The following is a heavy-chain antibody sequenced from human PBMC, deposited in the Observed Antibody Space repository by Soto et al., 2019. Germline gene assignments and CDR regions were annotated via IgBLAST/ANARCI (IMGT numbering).Heavy chain of an antibody. CDR3: ARAPTASSGYYHYFDY. J-gene: IGHJ4*02. V-gene: IGHV4-31*03. CDR2: IYYSGTT. D-gene: IGHD3-22*01. Sequence: QVQLQESGPGLVKASQTLSLTCTVSGGSISSGGSYWSWIRHHPGKGLEWIGYIYYSGTTYYNPSLKSRVTISVNTSKSQFSLQLSSVTAADKAVYYCARAPTASSGYYHYFDYWGQGTLVTVSS. CDR1: GGSISSGGSY.